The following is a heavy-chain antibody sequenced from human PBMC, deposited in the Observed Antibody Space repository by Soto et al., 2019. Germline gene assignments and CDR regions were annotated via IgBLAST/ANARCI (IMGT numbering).Heavy chain of an antibody. D-gene: IGHD4-17*01. CDR3: ATSSYGAQNY. Sequence: EVQLVESGGGLVQPGGSLRLSCAASGFTFSHYWMTWVRQAPGKGLEWVANINQDGSEKYYVDSVKGRFTISRDNAKISLYLQINSLRAEDTAVYYCATSSYGAQNYWGQGALVIVSS. J-gene: IGHJ4*02. V-gene: IGHV3-7*01. CDR2: INQDGSEK. CDR1: GFTFSHYW.